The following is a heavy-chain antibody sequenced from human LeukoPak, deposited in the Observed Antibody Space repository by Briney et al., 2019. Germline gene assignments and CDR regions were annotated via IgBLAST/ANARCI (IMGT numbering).Heavy chain of an antibody. J-gene: IGHJ4*02. CDR3: ARDLDY. V-gene: IGHV4-59*11. CDR2: IYYSGST. CDR1: GGSISSHY. Sequence: KASETLSLTCTVSGGSISSHYWSWIRQPPGKGLEWIGYIYYSGSTNYNPSLKSRGTISVDTSKNQFSLKLSSVTAADTAVYYCARDLDYWGQGTLVTVSS.